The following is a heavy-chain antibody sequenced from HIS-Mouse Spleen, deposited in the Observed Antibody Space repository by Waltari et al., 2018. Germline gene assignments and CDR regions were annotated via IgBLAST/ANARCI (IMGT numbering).Heavy chain of an antibody. CDR1: GGSFSGYY. D-gene: IGHD3-16*02. CDR2: INHSGST. Sequence: QVQLQQWGAGLLKPSETLSLTCAVYGGSFSGYYWSWIRQPPGKGLEWIGEINHSGSTNYYPFLKSRVTISVGTSKNQFSLKLSSVTAADTAVYYCARGRSVNVWGSYRFFCYFDYWGQGTLVTVSS. V-gene: IGHV4-34*01. J-gene: IGHJ4*02. CDR3: ARGRSVNVWGSYRFFCYFDY.